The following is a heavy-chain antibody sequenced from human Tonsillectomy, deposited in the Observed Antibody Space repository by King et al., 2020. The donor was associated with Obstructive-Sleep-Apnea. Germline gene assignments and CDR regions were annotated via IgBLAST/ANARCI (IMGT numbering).Heavy chain of an antibody. CDR2: ISGSGGGT. V-gene: IGHV3-23*04. CDR1: GFTFRSYA. Sequence: VQLVESGGGLVQPGGSLRLSCAGSGFTFRSYAMSWVRQAPGKGLEWVSGISGSGGGTYYADSVKGRFTISRYNSKNTLYLQMNSLRAEDTAVYYCAKDIINYDSLTGPVDYWGQGTLVTVSS. CDR3: AKDIINYDSLTGPVDY. J-gene: IGHJ4*02. D-gene: IGHD3-9*01.